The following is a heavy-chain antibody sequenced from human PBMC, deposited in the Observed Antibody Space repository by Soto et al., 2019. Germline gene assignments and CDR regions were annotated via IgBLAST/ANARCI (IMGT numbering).Heavy chain of an antibody. CDR2: ISSSSSTI. J-gene: IGHJ6*02. Sequence: GGSLRLSCAASGFTFSSYSMNWVRQAPGRGLEWVSYISSSSSTIYYADSVKGRFTISRDNAKNSLYLQMNSLRDEDTAVYYCAREIDRYAGMDVWGQGTTVTVSS. V-gene: IGHV3-48*02. D-gene: IGHD1-1*01. CDR3: AREIDRYAGMDV. CDR1: GFTFSSYS.